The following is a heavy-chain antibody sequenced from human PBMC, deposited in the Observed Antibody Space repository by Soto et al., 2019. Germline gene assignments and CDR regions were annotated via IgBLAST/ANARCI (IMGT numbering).Heavy chain of an antibody. V-gene: IGHV3-33*06. CDR1: GFIFSSFG. D-gene: IGHD4-4*01. J-gene: IGHJ6*02. CDR3: AKSRDGYSFYFYYGMDV. Sequence: GGSLRLSCAASGFIFSSFGMHWVRQAPGKGLEWVAHIWYDGSNTYYADSVKGRFTISRDNSRNTLYLQMNSLRAEDTAVYYCAKSRDGYSFYFYYGMDVWGQGTTVTVSS. CDR2: IWYDGSNT.